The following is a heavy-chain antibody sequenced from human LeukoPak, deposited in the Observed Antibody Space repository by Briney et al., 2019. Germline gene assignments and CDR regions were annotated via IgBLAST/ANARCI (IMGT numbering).Heavy chain of an antibody. V-gene: IGHV4-59*01. D-gene: IGHD3-22*01. CDR1: GGSISSYY. CDR3: ASAGTLYYYDSSGYYSLDY. Sequence: PSETLSLTCTVSGGSISSYYWSWIRQPPGKGLEWIGYIYYSGSTNYNPSLKSRVTISVDTSKNQISLKLSSVTAADTAVYYCASAGTLYYYDSSGYYSLDYWGQGTLVTVSS. J-gene: IGHJ4*02. CDR2: IYYSGST.